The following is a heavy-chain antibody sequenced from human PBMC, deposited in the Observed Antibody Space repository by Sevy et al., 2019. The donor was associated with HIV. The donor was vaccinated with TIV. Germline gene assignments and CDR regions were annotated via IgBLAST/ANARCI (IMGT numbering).Heavy chain of an antibody. CDR1: GFTFSSYW. Sequence: GGSLRLSCAASGFTFSSYWMSWVRQAPGKGLEWVANIKQDGSEKYYVDSVKGRFTISRDNAKNSLYLQMNSLRAEDTVVYYCARDGRYSYGYRNYYYYYGMDVWGQGTTVTVSS. J-gene: IGHJ6*02. CDR3: ARDGRYSYGYRNYYYYYGMDV. CDR2: IKQDGSEK. V-gene: IGHV3-7*01. D-gene: IGHD5-18*01.